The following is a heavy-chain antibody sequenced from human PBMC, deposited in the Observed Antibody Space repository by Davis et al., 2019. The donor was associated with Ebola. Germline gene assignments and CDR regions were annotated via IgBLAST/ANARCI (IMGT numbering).Heavy chain of an antibody. J-gene: IGHJ4*02. CDR2: ISYDGSNK. V-gene: IGHV3-30-3*01. D-gene: IGHD2-21*01. CDR3: ARVRVIVVGPFDY. Sequence: PGGSLRLSCAASGFTFSSYAMHWVRQAPGKGLEWVAVISYDGSNKYYADSVKGRFTISRDNSKNTLYLQMNSLRAEDTAVYYCARVRVIVVGPFDYWGQGTLVTVSS. CDR1: GFTFSSYA.